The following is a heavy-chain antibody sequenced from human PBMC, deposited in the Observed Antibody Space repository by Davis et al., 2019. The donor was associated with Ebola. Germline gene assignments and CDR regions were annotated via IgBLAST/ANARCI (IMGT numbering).Heavy chain of an antibody. Sequence: PGGSLRLSCAASGFTFSAYSMNWVRQAPGKGLEWVSFISSTGAYIYYGDSMKGRITISRDNAKSSLYLQMNSLRAEDTAVYYCATAPYYYDLGRNLLGAFEYWGQGTLVTVSS. V-gene: IGHV3-21*01. CDR3: ATAPYYYDLGRNLLGAFEY. J-gene: IGHJ4*02. D-gene: IGHD3-10*01. CDR2: ISSTGAYI. CDR1: GFTFSAYS.